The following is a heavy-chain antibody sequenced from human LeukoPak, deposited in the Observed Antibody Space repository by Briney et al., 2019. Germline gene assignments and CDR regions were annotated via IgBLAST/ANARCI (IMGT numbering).Heavy chain of an antibody. J-gene: IGHJ4*02. V-gene: IGHV4-59*08. CDR3: ARHRPGPYDY. CDR2: IYYSGST. Sequence: SETLSLTCTVSGGSITNYYWSWLRQPPGKGLEWIGYIYYSGSTSYNPSLKSRVTISVDTSKNQFSLNLSSVTAADTAVYYCARHRPGPYDYWGQGTLVTVSS. CDR1: GGSITNYY.